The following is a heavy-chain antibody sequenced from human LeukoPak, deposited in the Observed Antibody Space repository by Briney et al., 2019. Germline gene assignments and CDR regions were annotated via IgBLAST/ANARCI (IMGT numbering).Heavy chain of an antibody. CDR1: GFTFSSYA. J-gene: IGHJ5*02. D-gene: IGHD2-2*01. Sequence: GGSLRLSCAASGFTFSSYAMHWVRQAPGKGLEWVAVISYDGSNKYYADSVKGRFTISRDNSKNTLYLQMNSLRAEDTAVYYCARGGFLKYCSSTSCNALNWFDPWGQGTLVTVSS. CDR3: ARGGFLKYCSSTSCNALNWFDP. CDR2: ISYDGSNK. V-gene: IGHV3-30-3*01.